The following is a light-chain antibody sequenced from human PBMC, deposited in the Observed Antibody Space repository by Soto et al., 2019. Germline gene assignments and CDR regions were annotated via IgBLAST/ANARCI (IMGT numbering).Light chain of an antibody. CDR3: QQSYSTPRLFT. V-gene: IGKV1-39*01. J-gene: IGKJ2*01. CDR2: AAS. Sequence: DIQMTQSPSSLSASVGDRVTITCRASQSISRYLNWYQQKPGKAPKLPIYAASSLQSGVPSRFSGSGSGTDFTLTISSLQPEDSATYYCQQSYSTPRLFTFGQGTNLEI. CDR1: QSISRY.